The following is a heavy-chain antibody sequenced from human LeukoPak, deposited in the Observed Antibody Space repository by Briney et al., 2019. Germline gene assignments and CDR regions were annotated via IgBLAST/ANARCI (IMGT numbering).Heavy chain of an antibody. Sequence: SETLSLTCTVSGGSISSYYWSWIRQPPGKGLEWIGYIYYSGSTNYNPSLKSRVTISVDTSKNQFSLKLSSVTAADTAVYYCARDQDDAFDIWSQGTMVTVSS. CDR3: ARDQDDAFDI. CDR2: IYYSGST. V-gene: IGHV4-59*01. CDR1: GGSISSYY. J-gene: IGHJ3*02.